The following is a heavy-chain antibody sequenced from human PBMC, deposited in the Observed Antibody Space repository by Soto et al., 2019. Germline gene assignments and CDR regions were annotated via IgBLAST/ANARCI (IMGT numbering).Heavy chain of an antibody. CDR1: GFTFSSYA. J-gene: IGHJ6*02. CDR2: ISGSGGST. CDR3: ANDPVVPADDGDTAMEIYYYYGMDV. Sequence: GGSLRLSCAASGFTFSSYAMSWVRQAPGKGLEWVSAISGSGGSTYYADSVKGRFTISRDNAKNTLYLQMNSLGAEDTAVYYCANDPVVPADDGDTAMEIYYYYGMDVWGQGTTVTVSS. V-gene: IGHV3-23*01. D-gene: IGHD5-18*01.